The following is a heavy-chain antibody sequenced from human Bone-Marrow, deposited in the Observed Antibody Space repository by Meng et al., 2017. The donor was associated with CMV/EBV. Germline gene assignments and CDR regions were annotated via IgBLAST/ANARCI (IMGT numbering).Heavy chain of an antibody. J-gene: IGHJ4*02. D-gene: IGHD3-10*01. V-gene: IGHV3-11*01. CDR2: IDGSGSAT. CDR1: GLRFSDQY. CDR3: AALHYYASPY. Sequence: GESLKISCAASGLRFSDQYMIWIRQAPGKGLEWVAFIDGSGSATFHADSLKGRFTVSKDNAKNSLFLHLSSLRADDTAVYYCAALHYYASPYWGQGTLGTVSS.